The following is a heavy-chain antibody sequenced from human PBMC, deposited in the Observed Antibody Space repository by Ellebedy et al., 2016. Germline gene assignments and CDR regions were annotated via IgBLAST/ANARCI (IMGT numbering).Heavy chain of an antibody. D-gene: IGHD3-22*01. CDR2: IKQDGSEK. CDR3: ARGGISGYYIY. J-gene: IGHJ4*02. CDR1: GFTFSSYA. V-gene: IGHV3-7*01. Sequence: GESLKISCAASGFTFSSYAMSWVRQAPGKGLEWVANIKQDGSEKNYVDSVKGRFTISRDNAKNSLYLQMNSLRAEDTAVYYCARGGISGYYIYWGQGTLVTVSS.